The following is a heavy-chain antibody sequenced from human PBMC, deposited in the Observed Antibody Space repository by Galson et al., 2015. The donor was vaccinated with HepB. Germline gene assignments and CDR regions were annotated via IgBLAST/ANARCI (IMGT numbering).Heavy chain of an antibody. CDR1: GSTFTDHY. J-gene: IGHJ5*02. CDR3: ARGGGRYCLDA. Sequence: SVTVSCKASGSTFTDHYFHWVRQAPGQGLEWMGWINPKSGDTKYEQNFQGRVSMTRGTSVSLVSMELSSLRSDDTAVYYCARGGGRYCLDAWGQGTLVIVSS. CDR2: INPKSGDT. V-gene: IGHV1-2*02. D-gene: IGHD3-10*01.